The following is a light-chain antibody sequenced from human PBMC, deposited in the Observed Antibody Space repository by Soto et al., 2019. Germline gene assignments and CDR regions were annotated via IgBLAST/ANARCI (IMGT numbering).Light chain of an antibody. CDR1: QGVSSW. V-gene: IGKV1-12*01. CDR2: AAS. Sequence: DIQMTQCPSSVSASVGDRVTITCRASQGVSSWLAWYQQKAGKAPKLLIFAASTLQRGVPSRFSGSGSGTDFTLSISSLQPEDFATYYCQQANSFPWTFGQGTKVEIK. CDR3: QQANSFPWT. J-gene: IGKJ1*01.